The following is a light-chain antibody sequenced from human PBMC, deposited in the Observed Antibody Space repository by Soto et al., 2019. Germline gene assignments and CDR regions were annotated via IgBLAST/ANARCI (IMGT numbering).Light chain of an antibody. CDR3: QQSSSTVLT. CDR2: AAS. CDR1: QSISSY. J-gene: IGKJ4*01. Sequence: DIQMTQSPSSLSASVGDRVTITCRASQSISSYLNWYQQKPGKAPKLLIYAASSLQGRVQSRFSGSGSGTDITLTISSLQREDCAIYYCQQSSSTVLTFGGGTKVEIK. V-gene: IGKV1-39*01.